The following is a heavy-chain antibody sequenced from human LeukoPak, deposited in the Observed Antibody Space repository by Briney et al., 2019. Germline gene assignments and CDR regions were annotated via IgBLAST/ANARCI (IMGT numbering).Heavy chain of an antibody. J-gene: IGHJ4*02. V-gene: IGHV3-48*04. CDR2: ISSSGSTI. CDR3: ARDPYGGYFDY. Sequence: GGSLRLSCAASGFSFRSYSMSWIRQAPGKGLEWVSYISSSGSTIYYADSVKGRFTISRDNAKNSLYLQMNSLRAEDTAVYYCARDPYGGYFDYWGQGTLVTVSS. CDR1: GFSFRSYS. D-gene: IGHD4/OR15-4a*01.